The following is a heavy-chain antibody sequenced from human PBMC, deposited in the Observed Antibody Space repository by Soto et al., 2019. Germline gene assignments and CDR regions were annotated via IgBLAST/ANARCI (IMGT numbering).Heavy chain of an antibody. D-gene: IGHD3-22*01. CDR3: GRDLGQNYYDSSGQSPYGY. J-gene: IGHJ4*02. CDR1: GFTFSSYI. Sequence: GGSLRLSCAASGFTFSSYIMNWVRQAPGKGLEWVSSISTSSSYIYYADSVKGRFTISRDNAKNSLYLQMNSLRAEDTAVYYCGRDLGQNYYDSSGQSPYGYWGQGSLVNVSS. V-gene: IGHV3-21*01. CDR2: ISTSSSYI.